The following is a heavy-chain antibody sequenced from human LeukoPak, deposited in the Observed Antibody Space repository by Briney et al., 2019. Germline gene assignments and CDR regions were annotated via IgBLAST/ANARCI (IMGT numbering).Heavy chain of an antibody. V-gene: IGHV3-30-3*01. CDR3: ARELRTYYYGSGSDDAFDI. J-gene: IGHJ3*02. CDR1: GFTFSSYA. D-gene: IGHD3-10*01. Sequence: PGGSLRLSCAASGFTFSSYAMHWVRQAPGKGLEWVAVISYDGSNKYYADSVKGRFTISRDNSKNTLYLQMNSLRAEDTAVYYCARELRTYYYGSGSDDAFDIWGQGTMVTVSS. CDR2: ISYDGSNK.